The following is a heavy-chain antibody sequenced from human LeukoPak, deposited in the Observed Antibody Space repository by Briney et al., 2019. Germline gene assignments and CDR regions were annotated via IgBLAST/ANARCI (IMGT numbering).Heavy chain of an antibody. CDR2: IYYSGST. J-gene: IGHJ4*02. D-gene: IGHD2-15*01. Sequence: SETLSLTCAVSGGSISSYYWSWIRQPPGKGLEWIGYIYYSGSTNYNPSLKSRVTISLDTPRNQFSLKLGSVTAADTAVYYCARDCSGASCYDYWGQGTLVTVSS. V-gene: IGHV4-59*01. CDR3: ARDCSGASCYDY. CDR1: GGSISSYY.